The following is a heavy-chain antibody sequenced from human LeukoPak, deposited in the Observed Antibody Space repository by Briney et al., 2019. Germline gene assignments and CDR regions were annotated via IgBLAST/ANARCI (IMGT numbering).Heavy chain of an antibody. J-gene: IGHJ4*02. CDR1: GFTCSSYA. Sequence: PGRSLRLSCAASGFTCSSYAMHWVRQAPGKGPEWVAVISYDGSNKYYADSVKGRFTISRNNSKNTLYLQMNSLRAEDTAVYYCASPVQKEVVVVAANDYWGQGTLVTVSS. D-gene: IGHD2-15*01. CDR3: ASPVQKEVVVVAANDY. CDR2: ISYDGSNK. V-gene: IGHV3-30-3*02.